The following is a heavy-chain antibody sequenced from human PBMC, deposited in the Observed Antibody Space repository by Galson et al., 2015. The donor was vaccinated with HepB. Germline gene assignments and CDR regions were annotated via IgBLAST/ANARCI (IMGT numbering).Heavy chain of an antibody. CDR3: ARDEEIRNAFEY. CDR2: TYYRSKWYN. CDR1: GDSVSNSSAA. D-gene: IGHD1-14*01. J-gene: IGHJ4*02. V-gene: IGHV6-1*01. Sequence: CAISGDSVSNSSAAWNWIRQSPSRGLEWLGRTYYRSKWYNEYVVSVRGRITINPDTSKNQFSLQLNSVSPEDTAVYYCARDEEIRNAFEYWGQGTLVTVSS.